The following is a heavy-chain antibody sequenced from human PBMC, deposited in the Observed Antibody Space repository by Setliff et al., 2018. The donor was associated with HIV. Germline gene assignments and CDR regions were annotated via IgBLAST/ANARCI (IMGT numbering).Heavy chain of an antibody. V-gene: IGHV4-4*02. Sequence: SETLSLTCAVSGGSISSSNWWSWVRQPPGKGLEWIGEIYHSGSTNYNPSLKSRVTISVDKSKNQFSLKLSSVTAADTAVYYCARRADYNFCSAISGGFDYRGQGTLVTVSS. J-gene: IGHJ4*02. CDR3: ARRADYNFCSAISGGFDY. D-gene: IGHD3-3*01. CDR2: IYHSGST. CDR1: GGSISSSNW.